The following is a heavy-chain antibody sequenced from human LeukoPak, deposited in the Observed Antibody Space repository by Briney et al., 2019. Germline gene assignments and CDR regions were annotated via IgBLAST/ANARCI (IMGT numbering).Heavy chain of an antibody. CDR1: GFRLSSYG. CDR2: RWYDGSNK. V-gene: IGHV3-33*06. J-gene: IGHJ4*02. CDR3: AKGKGIYYFDY. D-gene: IGHD2-15*01. Sequence: PGSSVRLSWGACGFRLSSYGMLWVRQAPPKGLEGVAVRWYDGSNKYYAESVKGRGTISRDNSKNTLYTQTNSMRAEDTAVYYCAKGKGIYYFDYWGQGTLVTVSS.